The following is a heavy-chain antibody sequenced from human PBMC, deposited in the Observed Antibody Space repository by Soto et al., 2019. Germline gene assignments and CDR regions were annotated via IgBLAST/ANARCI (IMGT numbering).Heavy chain of an antibody. CDR1: GFTFSSYA. Sequence: GGSLRLSCVASGFTFSSYAMSWVRQAPGKGLEWVSAISGSGGSTNYADSVKGRFTISRDNSKNSLYLQMNSLRAEDTAVYYWANYYYGMDVWGQGTTVTVSS. V-gene: IGHV3-23*01. CDR2: ISGSGGST. CDR3: ANYYYGMDV. J-gene: IGHJ6*02.